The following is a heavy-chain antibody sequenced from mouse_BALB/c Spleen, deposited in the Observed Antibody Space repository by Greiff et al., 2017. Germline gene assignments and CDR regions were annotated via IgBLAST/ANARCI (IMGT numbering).Heavy chain of an antibody. J-gene: IGHJ4*01. D-gene: IGHD2-4*01. Sequence: VQLQQSGAELMKPGASVKISCKATGYTFSSYWIEWVKQRPGQGLEWIGEINPSNGRTNYNEKFKSKATLTVDKSSSTAYMQLSSLTSEDSAVYYCARWGMITNAMDYWGQGTSVTVSS. CDR1: GYTFSSYW. CDR2: INPSNGRT. CDR3: ARWGMITNAMDY. V-gene: IGHV1S81*02.